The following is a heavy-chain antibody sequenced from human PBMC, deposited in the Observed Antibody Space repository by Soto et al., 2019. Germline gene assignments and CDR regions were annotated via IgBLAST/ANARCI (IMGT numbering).Heavy chain of an antibody. CDR1: GGSISSSSYY. J-gene: IGHJ4*02. CDR2: IYYSGST. D-gene: IGHD5-12*01. Sequence: SETLSLTCTVSGGSISSSSYYWGWIRQPPGKGLEWIGSIYYSGSTYYNPSLKSRVTISVDTSKNQFSLKLSSVTAADTAVYYCASNSGYDFFGGIYYFDYWGQGTLVTVSS. CDR3: ASNSGYDFFGGIYYFDY. V-gene: IGHV4-39*01.